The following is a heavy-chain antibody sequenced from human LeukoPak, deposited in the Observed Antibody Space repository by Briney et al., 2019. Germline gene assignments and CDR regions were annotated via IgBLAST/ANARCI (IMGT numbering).Heavy chain of an antibody. D-gene: IGHD3-22*01. J-gene: IGHJ4*02. V-gene: IGHV3-11*01. CDR2: IRGTSTNI. Sequence: GGSLRLSCAASGFTFSDYYMSWIRQAPGKGLDWVSYIRGTSTNIHYADSVKGRFTISRDNPKNSLYLQMNSLRAEDTAVYYYARHRIDSSGFYADFDFWGQGTLVTVSS. CDR1: GFTFSDYY. CDR3: ARHRIDSSGFYADFDF.